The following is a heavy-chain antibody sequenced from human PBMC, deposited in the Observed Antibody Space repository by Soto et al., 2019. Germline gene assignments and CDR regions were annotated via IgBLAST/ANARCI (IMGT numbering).Heavy chain of an antibody. CDR1: GGTFSSYA. J-gene: IGHJ6*02. V-gene: IGHV1-69*01. CDR3: ASLPGGPETIDNYYGMDV. Sequence: QVQLVQSGAEVKKPGSSVKVSCKASGGTFSSYAISWVRQAPGQGLEWMGGIIPIFGTANYAQKFQGRVTITADESTSAAYMELSSLRSEDTAVYYCASLPGGPETIDNYYGMDVWGQGTTVTVSS. CDR2: IIPIFGTA. D-gene: IGHD1-26*01.